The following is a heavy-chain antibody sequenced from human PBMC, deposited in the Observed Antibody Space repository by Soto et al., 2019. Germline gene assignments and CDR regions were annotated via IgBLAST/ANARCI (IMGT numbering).Heavy chain of an antibody. Sequence: PGGSLRLSCAASGFTVSSNYMSWVRQPPGKGLEWVSVIYSGGSTYYTDSVKGRFTISRDNSKNTVYLQMNSLRPEDTAVYYCASPSRITFGGAYPLLFWGHGTLVTVSS. D-gene: IGHD3-16*01. CDR2: IYSGGST. CDR1: GFTVSSNY. CDR3: ASPSRITFGGAYPLLF. V-gene: IGHV3-66*01. J-gene: IGHJ4*01.